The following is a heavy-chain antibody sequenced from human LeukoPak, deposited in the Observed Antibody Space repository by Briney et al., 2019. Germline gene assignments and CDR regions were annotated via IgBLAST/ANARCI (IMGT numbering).Heavy chain of an antibody. CDR2: IIPIFGTA. CDR3: ARGRYSGYDYNWFDP. Sequence: GASVKVSCKASGGTFSSYAISWVRQAPGQGLEWMGGIIPIFGTANYAQKFQGRVTITTDESTSTAYMELSSLRAGDTAVYYCARGRYSGYDYNWFDPWGQGTLVTVSS. V-gene: IGHV1-69*05. J-gene: IGHJ5*02. D-gene: IGHD5-12*01. CDR1: GGTFSSYA.